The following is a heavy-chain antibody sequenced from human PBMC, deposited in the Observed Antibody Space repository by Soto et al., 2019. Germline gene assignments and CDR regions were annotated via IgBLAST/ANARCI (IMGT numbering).Heavy chain of an antibody. CDR3: AKEIFWQWLVPGYFQH. Sequence: GGSLRLSCAASGFTFSSYAMSWVRQAPGKGLEWVSAISGSGGSTYYADSVKGRFTISRDNSKNTLYLQMNSLRAEDTAVYYCAKEIFWQWLVPGYFQHWGQGTLVTVSS. V-gene: IGHV3-23*01. D-gene: IGHD6-19*01. CDR2: ISGSGGST. CDR1: GFTFSSYA. J-gene: IGHJ1*01.